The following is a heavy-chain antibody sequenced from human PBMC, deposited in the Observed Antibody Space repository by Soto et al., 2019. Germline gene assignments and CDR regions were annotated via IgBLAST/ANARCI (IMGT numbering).Heavy chain of an antibody. CDR2: INPNSGGT. CDR3: ARTGSGGTVDFDY. J-gene: IGHJ4*02. CDR1: GYTFTGYY. D-gene: IGHD2-15*01. V-gene: IGHV1-2*04. Sequence: ASVKVSCKASGYTFTGYYMHWVRQAPGQGLEWMGWINPNSGGTNYAQKFQGWVTMTRDTSISTAYMELSRLRSDDTAVYYCARTGSGGTVDFDYWGQGTLVTVSS.